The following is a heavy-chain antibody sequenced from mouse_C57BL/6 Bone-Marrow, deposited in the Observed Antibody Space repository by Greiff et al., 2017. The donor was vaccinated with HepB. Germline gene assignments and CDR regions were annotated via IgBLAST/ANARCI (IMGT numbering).Heavy chain of an antibody. CDR3: ASGGGFEDYGRGAMDY. J-gene: IGHJ4*01. Sequence: QVQLQQPGAELVMPGASVKLSCKASGYTFPSYWMHWVKQRPGQGLEWIGEIDPSDSYTNYNQKFKGKSTLTVDKSSSTAYMQRSSLTSEDSAVYYCASGGGFEDYGRGAMDYWGQGTSATVAS. V-gene: IGHV1-69*01. CDR2: IDPSDSYT. D-gene: IGHD1-1*01. CDR1: GYTFPSYW.